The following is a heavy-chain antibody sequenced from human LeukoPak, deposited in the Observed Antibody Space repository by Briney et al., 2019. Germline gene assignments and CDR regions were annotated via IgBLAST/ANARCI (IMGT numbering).Heavy chain of an antibody. CDR1: GNKLTSYW. Sequence: GESLKISCKAYGNKLTSYWDAWVRQKPGEGLEWMGIIFPGDSDATYSPSFEGQVRISVDRSTATAFLHWTSLKASDTALYYCARRPLHSQNYSDPWGQGTLVTVSP. CDR3: ARRPLHSQNYSDP. D-gene: IGHD1-7*01. CDR2: IFPGDSDA. J-gene: IGHJ5*02. V-gene: IGHV5-51*01.